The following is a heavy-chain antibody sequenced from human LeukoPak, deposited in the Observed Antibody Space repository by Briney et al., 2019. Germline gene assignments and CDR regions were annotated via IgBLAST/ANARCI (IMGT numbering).Heavy chain of an antibody. Sequence: GGSLRLSCAASGFTFSSYGMHWVRQAPGKGLEWVAFIRYDGSNKYYGDSVKGRFTISRDNSKNTLYLQMNSLRAEDTAVYYCAKVDGSGSYPSFDYWGQGTLVTVSS. CDR1: GFTFSSYG. J-gene: IGHJ4*02. CDR2: IRYDGSNK. CDR3: AKVDGSGSYPSFDY. V-gene: IGHV3-30*02. D-gene: IGHD3-10*01.